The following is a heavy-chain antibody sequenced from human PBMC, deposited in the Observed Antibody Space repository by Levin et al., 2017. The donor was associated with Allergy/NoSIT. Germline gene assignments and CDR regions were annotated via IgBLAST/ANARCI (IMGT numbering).Heavy chain of an antibody. D-gene: IGHD6-19*01. J-gene: IGHJ4*02. CDR2: IINSGVGT. CDR1: GFTFNNYA. Sequence: GGSLRLSCAASGFTFNNYAMSWVRQAPGKGLEWVSAIINSGVGTYYADSVKGRFTISRDNSKNTMYLQMNSLRAEDTAVYFCAKDAIRGSDQPYYLDYWGQGTLVTASS. CDR3: AKDAIRGSDQPYYLDY. V-gene: IGHV3-23*01.